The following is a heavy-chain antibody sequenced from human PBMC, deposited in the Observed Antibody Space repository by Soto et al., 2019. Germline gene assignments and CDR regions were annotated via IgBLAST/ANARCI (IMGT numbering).Heavy chain of an antibody. V-gene: IGHV3-23*01. Sequence: EVQRMESGGGLLQPGGSLRLSCAASGFTFSSYARSWVRQAPGKGLEWVSTISGSGGSTYYADSLKGRFTISRDNSKNTLFLQMSSQRAEDTAVYYSAQEAVSGWYYFDYWGPSTLVTVSS. D-gene: IGHD6-19*01. CDR2: ISGSGGST. J-gene: IGHJ4*02. CDR1: GFTFSSYA. CDR3: AQEAVSGWYYFDY.